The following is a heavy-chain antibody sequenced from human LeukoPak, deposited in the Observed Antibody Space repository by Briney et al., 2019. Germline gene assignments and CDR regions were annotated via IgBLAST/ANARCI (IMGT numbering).Heavy chain of an antibody. CDR2: IRQDGSEK. V-gene: IGHV3-7*01. CDR3: ARLSAMVRGPEDIFYFEY. D-gene: IGHD3-10*01. J-gene: IGHJ4*02. CDR1: GFSFSTYW. Sequence: PGGSLRLSCETSGFSFSTYWMSWVRQAPGKGLEWVANIRQDGSEKYYVDSVKGRFTISRDIAKQSVFLQMNSLRVEDTGVYCCARLSAMVRGPEDIFYFEYWGLGTLVTVSS.